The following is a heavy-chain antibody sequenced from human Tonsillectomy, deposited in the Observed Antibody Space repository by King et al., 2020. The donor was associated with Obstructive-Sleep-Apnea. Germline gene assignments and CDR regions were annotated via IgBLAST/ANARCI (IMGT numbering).Heavy chain of an antibody. D-gene: IGHD6-19*01. Sequence: VQLVESGGGFVKPGGSLRLSCAASGFTFSNAWMSWVRQAPGTGLEWVGRIKSKTEGATPDYAAPVKGRFTISRDDSKNTVYLQMNSMKTEDTAVYFCTTWVGWSAFFDNWGQGTLVTVSS. CDR2: IKSKTEGATP. CDR1: GFTFSNAW. CDR3: TTWVGWSAFFDN. V-gene: IGHV3-15*01. J-gene: IGHJ4*02.